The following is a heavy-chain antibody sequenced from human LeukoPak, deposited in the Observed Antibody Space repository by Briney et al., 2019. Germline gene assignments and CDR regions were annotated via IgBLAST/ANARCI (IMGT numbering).Heavy chain of an antibody. CDR2: IYHSGST. CDR3: ARVSGELRPGFCSY. Sequence: SETLSLTCTVSGGSISSSSYYWSWIRQPPGKGLEWIGSIYHSGSTYYNPSLKSRVTISVDTSKNQFSLKLSSVTAADTAVYYCARVSGELRPGFCSYWGQGTLVTVSS. V-gene: IGHV4-39*07. J-gene: IGHJ4*02. D-gene: IGHD2-15*01. CDR1: GGSISSSSYY.